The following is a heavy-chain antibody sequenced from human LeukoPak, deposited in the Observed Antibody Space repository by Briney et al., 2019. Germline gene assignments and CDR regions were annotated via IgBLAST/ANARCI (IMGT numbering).Heavy chain of an antibody. V-gene: IGHV5-51*01. D-gene: IGHD1-1*01. Sequence: EALMIHWNGPGYSCTSYRLGWVRQMPGKGLGGMGIIYPGDSDTIYSPSFQGQITISADTSIRTAYLQWSSLKASDTAMYYCARHETGPYFDYWGQGTLVTVSS. CDR1: GYSCTSYR. CDR2: IYPGDSDT. J-gene: IGHJ4*02. CDR3: ARHETGPYFDY.